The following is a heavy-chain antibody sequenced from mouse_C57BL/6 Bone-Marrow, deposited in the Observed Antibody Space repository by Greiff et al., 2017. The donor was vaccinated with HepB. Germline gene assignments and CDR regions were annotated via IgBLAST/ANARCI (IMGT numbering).Heavy chain of an antibody. D-gene: IGHD2-3*01. Sequence: QVHVKQPGAELVKPGASVKMSCKASGYTFTSYWITWVKQRPGQGLEWIGDIYPGSGSTNYNEKFKSKATLTVDTSSSTAYMQLSSLTSEDSAVYYCASPGWLLGNWYFDVWGTGTTVTVSS. V-gene: IGHV1-55*01. J-gene: IGHJ1*03. CDR1: GYTFTSYW. CDR3: ASPGWLLGNWYFDV. CDR2: IYPGSGST.